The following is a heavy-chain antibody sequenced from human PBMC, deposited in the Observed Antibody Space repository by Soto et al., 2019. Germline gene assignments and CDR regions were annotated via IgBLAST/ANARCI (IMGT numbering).Heavy chain of an antibody. CDR1: GFTFSSYS. CDR2: ISSSSSYI. V-gene: IGHV3-21*01. Sequence: PGGSMRLSCAASGFTFSSYSMNWVRQAPGKGLEWVSSISSSSSYIYYADSVKGRFTISRDNAKNSLYLQMNSLRAEDTAVYYCATTPQSAVTTENDAFDIWGQGTMVTVSS. CDR3: ATTPQSAVTTENDAFDI. D-gene: IGHD4-17*01. J-gene: IGHJ3*02.